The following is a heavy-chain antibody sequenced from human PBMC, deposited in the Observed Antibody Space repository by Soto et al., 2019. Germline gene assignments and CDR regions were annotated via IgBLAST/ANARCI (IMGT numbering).Heavy chain of an antibody. CDR3: ARALLSHSYDSGGYDSYFHAMDV. Sequence: QVQLVQSGAEVKKPGSSVKVSCKASGGTFSSLDINWVRQAPGQGLEWMGGIIPISETTNYAQIFQGRVSILADISTSTAYMELSRLRSEDTAVYYCARALLSHSYDSGGYDSYFHAMDVWGQGTPVTVSS. J-gene: IGHJ6*02. CDR1: GGTFSSLD. CDR2: IIPISETT. D-gene: IGHD3-22*01. V-gene: IGHV1-69*06.